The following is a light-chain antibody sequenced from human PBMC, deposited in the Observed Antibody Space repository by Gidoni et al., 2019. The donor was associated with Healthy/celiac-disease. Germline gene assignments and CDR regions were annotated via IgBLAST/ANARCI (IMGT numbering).Light chain of an antibody. CDR1: QDISNY. J-gene: IGKJ3*01. V-gene: IGKV1-33*01. CDR3: QQYDNLPFT. CDR2: DAS. Sequence: DIQMTQSPSSLSASVGDRVTITCQASQDISNYLNWYQQKPGKAPKLLIYDASNLETGVPSRFSGSGSGTDLTFTISSLQPEDIATYYCQQYDNLPFTFXPXTKVDIK.